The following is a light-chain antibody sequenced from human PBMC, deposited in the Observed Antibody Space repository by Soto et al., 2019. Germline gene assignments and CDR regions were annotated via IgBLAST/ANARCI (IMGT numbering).Light chain of an antibody. CDR1: SSDVGSYNY. Sequence: QSALTQPASVSGSPGQSITISCTGTSSDVGSYNYVSWHQQHPGQAPKLMIYEVTHRASGIPDRFSADKSGNTASLTISGLQAGDEADYYCSSYRSSSPYVFGTGTKLTVL. V-gene: IGLV2-14*01. CDR2: EVT. CDR3: SSYRSSSPYV. J-gene: IGLJ1*01.